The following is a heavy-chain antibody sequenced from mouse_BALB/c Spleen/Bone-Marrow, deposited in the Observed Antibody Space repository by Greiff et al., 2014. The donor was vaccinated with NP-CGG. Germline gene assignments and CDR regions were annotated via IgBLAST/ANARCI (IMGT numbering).Heavy chain of an antibody. J-gene: IGHJ4*01. CDR3: ARLTPDYAMDY. V-gene: IGHV5-6*02. Sequence: VKLQESGGDLVKPGGSLKLSCAASGFTFSNYGMSWVRQTPDKRLEWVATISSGGSYTYFPDSVKGRFTISRDNAKNTLYLQRNSLKSEDAAMYYCARLTPDYAMDYWGQGTSVTVSS. CDR1: GFTFSNYG. D-gene: IGHD1-3*01. CDR2: ISSGGSYT.